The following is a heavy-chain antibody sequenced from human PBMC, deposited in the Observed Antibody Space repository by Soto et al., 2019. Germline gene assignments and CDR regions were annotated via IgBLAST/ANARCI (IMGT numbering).Heavy chain of an antibody. D-gene: IGHD2-15*01. Sequence: QAQLVQSGTEVKKPGASLKVSCKASGYTFGKYGISWVRQAHGQGLEWVGWNSVYNGNTVHAQKFRGRVNMTTDTSTSTAYMELGSLKSDDTAIYYCAKDCSGASCGFDIWGQGTLVTVSS. J-gene: IGHJ4*02. CDR1: GYTFGKYG. CDR3: AKDCSGASCGFDI. V-gene: IGHV1-18*01. CDR2: NSVYNGNT.